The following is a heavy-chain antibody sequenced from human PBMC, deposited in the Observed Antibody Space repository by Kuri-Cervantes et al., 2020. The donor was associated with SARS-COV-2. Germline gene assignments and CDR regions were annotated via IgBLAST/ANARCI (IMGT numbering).Heavy chain of an antibody. D-gene: IGHD2-2*01. CDR3: ARLVFVDAFDI. CDR1: GYTFIYSR. V-gene: IGHV3-11*06. J-gene: IGHJ3*02. CDR2: ISSDSSHT. Sequence: GESLKISCAASGYTFIYSRMSWIRQAPGKGLEWVSYISSDSSHTNNAESVKGRFTISRGNAKNSLYLQMNSLRAEDTAVYYCARLVFVDAFDIWGQGTMVTVSS.